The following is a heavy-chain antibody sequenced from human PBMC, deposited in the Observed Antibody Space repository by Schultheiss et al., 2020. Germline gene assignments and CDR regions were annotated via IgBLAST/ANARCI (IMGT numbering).Heavy chain of an antibody. CDR2: IKQDGSDK. J-gene: IGHJ4*02. Sequence: GGSLRLSCAASEFTFSIYWMAWVRQAPGKGLEWVANIKQDGSDKYYVDSVKGRFTISRDNAKNSLSLQMNSLRAEDTAVYYCARATPQFDYWGQGALVTVSS. CDR1: EFTFSIYW. CDR3: ARATPQFDY. V-gene: IGHV3-7*04.